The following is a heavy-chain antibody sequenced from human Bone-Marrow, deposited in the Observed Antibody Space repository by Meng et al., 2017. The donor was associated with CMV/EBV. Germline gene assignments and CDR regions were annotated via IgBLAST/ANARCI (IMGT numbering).Heavy chain of an antibody. V-gene: IGHV3-48*04. CDR3: ARDSGLLRTYAFYI. CDR2: ISSSSSTI. D-gene: IGHD3-22*01. J-gene: IGHJ3*02. Sequence: GESLKISCAASGFTFSSYSMNWVRQAPGKGLEWVSYISSSSSTIYYADSVKGRFTISRDNAKNSLYLQMNSLRAEDTAVYYCARDSGLLRTYAFYIWGQGTMVTVSS. CDR1: GFTFSSYS.